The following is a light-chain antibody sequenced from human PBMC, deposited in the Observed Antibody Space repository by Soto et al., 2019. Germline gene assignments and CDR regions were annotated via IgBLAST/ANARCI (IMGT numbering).Light chain of an antibody. V-gene: IGKV1-5*01. CDR3: QQYGTXXXT. J-gene: IGKJ1*01. CDR1: QSISSW. CDR2: DAS. Sequence: DIQMTQSPSTLSASVGDRVTITCRASQSISSWLAWFQQKPGKAPKLLMYDASSLESGVPSRFSGSGSGTEFTLTIXXXXXDDFATYYCQQYGTXXXTFGXGTXXEX.